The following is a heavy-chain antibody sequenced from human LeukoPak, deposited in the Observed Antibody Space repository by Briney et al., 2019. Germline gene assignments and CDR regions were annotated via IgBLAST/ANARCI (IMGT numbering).Heavy chain of an antibody. D-gene: IGHD3-10*01. CDR1: GYTFTGYY. Sequence: ASVKVSCKASGYTFTGYYMHWVRQAPGQGLEWMGWINPNSGGTNYAQKFQGRVTMTRDTSISTAYIELSRLRSDDTAVYYCAREPLYYYGSGNYYGMDVWGQGTTVTVSS. CDR2: INPNSGGT. CDR3: AREPLYYYGSGNYYGMDV. V-gene: IGHV1-2*02. J-gene: IGHJ6*02.